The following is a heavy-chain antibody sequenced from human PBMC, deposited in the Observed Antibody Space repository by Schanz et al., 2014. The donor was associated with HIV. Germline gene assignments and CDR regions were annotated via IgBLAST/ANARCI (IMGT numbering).Heavy chain of an antibody. Sequence: QVQLVQSGAEVKKPGASVKVSCKASGYTFINYDIHWVRQATGQGLEWMGWMNPNSGHTGYAQKFQGRVDMTRTTSISTAYMELRGLTSEDTAVYYCARETAEYSRTPVSWFDPWGQGTLVTVSS. D-gene: IGHD6-13*01. CDR1: GYTFINYD. CDR3: ARETAEYSRTPVSWFDP. V-gene: IGHV1-8*01. CDR2: MNPNSGHT. J-gene: IGHJ5*02.